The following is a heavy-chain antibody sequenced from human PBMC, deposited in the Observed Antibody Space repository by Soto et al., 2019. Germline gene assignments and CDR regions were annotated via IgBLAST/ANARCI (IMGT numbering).Heavy chain of an antibody. Sequence: SETLSLTCTVSGGSISSGIHYWGWIRQPPGKGMEWIGYIYYSGTTYYNPSLKTRVAISVDTSKNQFSLKLSSVTAADTAVYYCARSPTVRGVISGMDFWGQGTMVTVSS. V-gene: IGHV4-30-4*01. J-gene: IGHJ6*02. CDR1: GGSISSGIHY. CDR3: ARSPTVRGVISGMDF. CDR2: IYYSGTT. D-gene: IGHD3-10*01.